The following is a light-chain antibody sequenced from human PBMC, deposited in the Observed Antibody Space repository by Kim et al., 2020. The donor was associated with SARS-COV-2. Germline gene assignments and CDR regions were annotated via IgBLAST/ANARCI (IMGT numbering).Light chain of an antibody. Sequence: IVLTQSPGTLSLSPGERATLSCRASQSVDSNYLAWYQHKPGQAPRLLMYGASSRATGIPDRFSGSGSGTDFTLTINRLEPEDFAVYYCQQYAGSPRTFGQGTKVDIK. CDR2: GAS. CDR3: QQYAGSPRT. J-gene: IGKJ1*01. V-gene: IGKV3-20*01. CDR1: QSVDSNY.